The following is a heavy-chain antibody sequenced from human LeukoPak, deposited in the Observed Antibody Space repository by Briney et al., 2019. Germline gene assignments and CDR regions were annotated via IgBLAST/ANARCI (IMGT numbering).Heavy chain of an antibody. CDR3: ARGGYCSSTSCPPTDY. CDR2: IYPGDSDT. CDR1: GYSFTSYW. V-gene: IGHV5-51*01. D-gene: IGHD2-2*01. J-gene: IGHJ4*02. Sequence: GESLKISCKGSGYSFTSYWIGWVRQMPGKGLEWMGIIYPGDSDTRYGPSFQGQVTISADKSISTAYLQWSSLKASDTAMYYCARGGYCSSTSCPPTDYWGQGTQVTVSS.